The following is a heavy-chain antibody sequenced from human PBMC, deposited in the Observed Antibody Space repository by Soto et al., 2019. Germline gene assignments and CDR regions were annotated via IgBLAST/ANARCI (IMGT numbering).Heavy chain of an antibody. Sequence: GESLKISCKGSGYSFTSYWIGWVRQMPGKGLEWMGIIYPGDSDTRYSPSFQGQVTISADKSISTAYLQWSSLKASDTAMYYCARYKLIRNYYGSGSYYKRCTEADYWGQGTLVTVSS. CDR3: ARYKLIRNYYGSGSYYKRCTEADY. V-gene: IGHV5-51*01. CDR1: GYSFTSYW. CDR2: IYPGDSDT. J-gene: IGHJ4*02. D-gene: IGHD3-10*01.